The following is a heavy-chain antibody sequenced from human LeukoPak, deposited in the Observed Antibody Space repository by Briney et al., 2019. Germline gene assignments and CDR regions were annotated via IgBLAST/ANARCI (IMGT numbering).Heavy chain of an antibody. CDR2: ICWNSGSI. V-gene: IGHV3-9*01. CDR3: AKELTGTYYYYGMDV. Sequence: QPCRSLRLSCAASGFTFDDYAMHWIRQAPGKGLEWVSSICWNSGSIGYADSVKGRFTISRDNAKNSLYLQMNSLRAEDTALYYCAKELTGTYYYYGMDVWGQGTTVTVSS. J-gene: IGHJ6*02. CDR1: GFTFDDYA. D-gene: IGHD7-27*01.